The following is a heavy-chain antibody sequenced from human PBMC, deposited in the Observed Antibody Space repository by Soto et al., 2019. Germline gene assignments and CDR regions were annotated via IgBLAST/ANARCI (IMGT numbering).Heavy chain of an antibody. D-gene: IGHD5-12*01. CDR1: GGSISSYY. J-gene: IGHJ4*02. CDR2: IYYSGST. V-gene: IGHV4-59*01. CDR3: ARDSVGRGYD. Sequence: QVQLQESGPGLVKPSETLSLTCTVSGGSISSYYWSWIRQPPGKRLEWIGYIYYSGSTNYNPSLKGRVTISVDTSTNQFSLELRSVTAADTAVYYCARDSVGRGYDWGQGTLVTVSS.